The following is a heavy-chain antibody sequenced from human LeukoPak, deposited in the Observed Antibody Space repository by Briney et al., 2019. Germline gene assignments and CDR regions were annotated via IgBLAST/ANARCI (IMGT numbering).Heavy chain of an antibody. CDR1: GYTFTSYY. CDR2: INPSGGST. J-gene: IGHJ5*02. V-gene: IGHV1-46*03. Sequence: ASVKVSCKASGYTFTSYYMHWVRHAPGQGLEWMGIINPSGGSTSYAQKFQGRVTMTRDTSTSTVYMELSSLRSEDTAVYYCAREVSMVRGVIIVNWFDPWGQGTLVTVSS. CDR3: AREVSMVRGVIIVNWFDP. D-gene: IGHD3-10*01.